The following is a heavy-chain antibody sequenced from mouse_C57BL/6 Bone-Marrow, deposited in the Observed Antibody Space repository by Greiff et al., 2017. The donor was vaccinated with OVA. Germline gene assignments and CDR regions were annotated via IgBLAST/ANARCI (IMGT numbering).Heavy chain of an antibody. CDR2: INPYNGGT. V-gene: IGHV1-19*01. D-gene: IGHD1-1*01. CDR3: ARDYGSPWYFDV. Sequence: EVQLQQSGPVLVKPGASVKMSCKASGYTFTDYYMNWVKQSHGKSLEWIGVINPYNGGTSYNQKFKGKATLTVDKSSSTAYMELNSLTSEDSAVYYCARDYGSPWYFDVWGTGTTVTVSS. CDR1: GYTFTDYY. J-gene: IGHJ1*03.